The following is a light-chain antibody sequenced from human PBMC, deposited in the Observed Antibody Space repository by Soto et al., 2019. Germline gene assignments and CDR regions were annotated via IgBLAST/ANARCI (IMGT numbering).Light chain of an antibody. J-gene: IGKJ1*01. CDR1: QSVSSDS. Sequence: EIVLTQSPGTLSFSLGERATLSCRASQSVSSDSLARYQQKPGQSPRLLIYGASNRASCIPDRFSGSGSGTDFTLTVSRLDPEDFAVYYCQQYDNSPQTFGQGTKV. CDR2: GAS. CDR3: QQYDNSPQT. V-gene: IGKV3-20*01.